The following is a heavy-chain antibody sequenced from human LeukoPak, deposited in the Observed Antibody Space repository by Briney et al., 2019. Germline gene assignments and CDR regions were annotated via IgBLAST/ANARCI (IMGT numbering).Heavy chain of an antibody. J-gene: IGHJ6*02. Sequence: PSETLSLTCTVSGGSISSSSYYWGWIRQPPGKGLEWIGSIYYSGSTNYNPSLKSRVTISVDTSKNQFSLKLSSVTAADTAVYYCARVGRRFHYGMDVWGQGTTVTVSS. V-gene: IGHV4-39*07. CDR3: ARVGRRFHYGMDV. D-gene: IGHD2-21*01. CDR2: IYYSGST. CDR1: GGSISSSSYY.